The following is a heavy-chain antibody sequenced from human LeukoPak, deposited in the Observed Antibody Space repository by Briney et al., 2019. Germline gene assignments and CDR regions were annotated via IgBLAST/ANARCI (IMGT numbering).Heavy chain of an antibody. CDR3: ARRSPPWLPNDTDDYYYYYMDV. J-gene: IGHJ6*03. D-gene: IGHD6-19*01. CDR1: GYTLTGYY. CDR2: INPSSGGT. V-gene: IGHV1-2*02. Sequence: ASVKVSCKASGYTLTGYYMHWVRQAPGQGLEWMGWINPSSGGTNYAQKFQGRVTMTRDTSISTAYMELSRLRSDDTAVYYCARRSPPWLPNDTDDYYYYYMDVWGTGTTVTVSS.